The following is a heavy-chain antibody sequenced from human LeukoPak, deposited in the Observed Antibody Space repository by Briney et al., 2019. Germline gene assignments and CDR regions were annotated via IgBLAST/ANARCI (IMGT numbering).Heavy chain of an antibody. CDR3: ARSGRIAAARGGRFDY. J-gene: IGHJ4*02. CDR2: INPSGGST. D-gene: IGHD6-13*01. CDR1: GYTFTSYY. V-gene: IGHV1-46*01. Sequence: ASVKVSCKASGYTFTSYYMHWVRQAPGQGLEWMGRINPSGGSTSYAQKFQGRVTMTRDTSTSTVYMELSSLRSEDTAVYYCARSGRIAAARGGRFDYWGQGTLVTVSS.